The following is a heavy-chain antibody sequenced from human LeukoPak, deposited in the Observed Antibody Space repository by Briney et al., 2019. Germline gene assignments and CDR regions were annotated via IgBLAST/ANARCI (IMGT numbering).Heavy chain of an antibody. CDR2: FYSGGAT. J-gene: IGHJ6*02. D-gene: IGHD2-15*01. CDR1: GFTFDDYA. V-gene: IGHV3-53*01. CDR3: ARGRGLDV. Sequence: PGGSLRLSCAASGFTFDDYAMHWVRQTPGKGLEWVSIFYSGGATFYVDSVKGRFTISRDNSKNMLYLQMNSLRAEDTAVYYCARGRGLDVWGQGTTVTVSS.